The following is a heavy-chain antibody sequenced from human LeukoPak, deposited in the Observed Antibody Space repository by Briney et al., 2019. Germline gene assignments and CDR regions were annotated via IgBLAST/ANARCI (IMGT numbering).Heavy chain of an antibody. D-gene: IGHD3-3*01. CDR1: GFSFSSYS. Sequence: GGSLRLSCAASGFSFSSYSLNWVRQAPGKGLVWVSCISSRSTYIYYADSVKGRFTISRDNAKNSLYLQMNSLRAEDTAVYYCARETYEGAFDIWGQGTMVTVSS. CDR2: ISSRSTYI. CDR3: ARETYEGAFDI. V-gene: IGHV3-21*01. J-gene: IGHJ3*02.